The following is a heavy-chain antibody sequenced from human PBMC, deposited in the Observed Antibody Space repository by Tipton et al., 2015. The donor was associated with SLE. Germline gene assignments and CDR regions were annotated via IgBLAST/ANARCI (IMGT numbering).Heavy chain of an antibody. J-gene: IGHJ4*02. CDR3: ARGSYYYDSSDYLHY. V-gene: IGHV3-21*01. CDR2: ISSSSTYM. CDR1: GFMFSSYS. D-gene: IGHD3-22*01. Sequence: SLRLSCAASGFMFSSYSMNWVRQAPGKGLEWVSSISSSSTYMYYADSVKGRFTISRDNAKNSLYLQMNSLRVEDTAVYYCARGSYYYDSSDYLHYWGQGTLVTVSS.